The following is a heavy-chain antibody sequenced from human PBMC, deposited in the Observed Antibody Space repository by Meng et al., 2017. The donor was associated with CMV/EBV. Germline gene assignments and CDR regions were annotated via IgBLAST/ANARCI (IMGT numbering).Heavy chain of an antibody. V-gene: IGHV3-7*01. CDR2: IKQDGSEK. CDR1: GFTFSSYL. J-gene: IGHJ6*02. CDR3: ARDRYYDFWSGYYSDYYYDMDV. D-gene: IGHD3-3*01. Sequence: GESLKIPCAASGFTFSSYLMSWVRQAPGKGLEWVANIKQDGSEKYYVDSVKGRFTISRDNAKNSLYLQMNSLRAEDTAVYYCARDRYYDFWSGYYSDYYYDMDVWGQGTTVTVSS.